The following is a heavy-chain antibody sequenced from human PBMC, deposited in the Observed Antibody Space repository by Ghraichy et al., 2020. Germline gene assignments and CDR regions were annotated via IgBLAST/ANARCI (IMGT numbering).Heavy chain of an antibody. Sequence: SETLSLTCAISGDSVSSNGVAWNWIRQSPSRGLDWLGRTYYTSTWFNDYAKSVRGRITINPDTSDNQFSLQLSSVIPEDTAVYYCARGRNSAFDIWAQGTMVIVSS. D-gene: IGHD4-23*01. CDR1: GDSVSSNGVA. J-gene: IGHJ3*02. V-gene: IGHV6-1*01. CDR2: TYYTSTWFN. CDR3: ARGRNSAFDI.